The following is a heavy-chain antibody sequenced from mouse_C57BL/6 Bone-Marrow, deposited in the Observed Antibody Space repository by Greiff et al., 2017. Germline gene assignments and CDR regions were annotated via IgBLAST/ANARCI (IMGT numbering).Heavy chain of an antibody. V-gene: IGHV14-2*01. CDR3: AMPTVVATDY. Sequence: EVKLMESGAELVKPGASVKLSCTASGFNIKDYYMHWVKQRTEQGLEWIGRIDPEDGETKYAPTFQGKATITADTSSNTAYLQLSSLTSEDTAVYYCAMPTVVATDYWGQGTTLTVSS. J-gene: IGHJ2*01. D-gene: IGHD1-1*01. CDR1: GFNIKDYY. CDR2: IDPEDGET.